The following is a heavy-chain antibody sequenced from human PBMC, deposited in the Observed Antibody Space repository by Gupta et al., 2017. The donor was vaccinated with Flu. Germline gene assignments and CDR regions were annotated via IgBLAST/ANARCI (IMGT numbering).Heavy chain of an antibody. V-gene: IGHV3-7*01. CDR2: IKEDGSEK. D-gene: IGHD6-13*01. J-gene: IGHJ5*02. Sequence: EVQLVESGGGLVQPGGSLRLSCAASAFTFSSYWMSWVRQAPGKGLEWVANIKEDGSEKYYVDSVKGRLTISRDNAKNSLYLQMNSLRAEDTAVYYCARDNGQRGSSSWHPWGQGILVTVSS. CDR3: ARDNGQRGSSSWHP. CDR1: AFTFSSYW.